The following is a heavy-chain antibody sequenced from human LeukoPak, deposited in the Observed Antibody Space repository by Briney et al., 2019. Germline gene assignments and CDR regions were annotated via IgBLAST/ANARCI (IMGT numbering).Heavy chain of an antibody. J-gene: IGHJ1*01. V-gene: IGHV3-7*01. D-gene: IGHD4-17*01. CDR1: GFTFSSYW. CDR2: IKQDGSEK. CDR3: ARGHYGARAEYFQH. Sequence: GGSLRLPCEASGFTFSSYWMSWVRQAPGKGLEWVANIKQDGSEKKYLDSVKGRFTISRDNAKNSLYLQMNSLRAEDTAVYYCARGHYGARAEYFQHWGQGTLVTVSS.